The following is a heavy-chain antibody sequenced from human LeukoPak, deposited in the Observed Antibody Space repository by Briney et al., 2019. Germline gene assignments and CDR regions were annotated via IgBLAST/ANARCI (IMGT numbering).Heavy chain of an antibody. CDR3: ARPYCSSTSCYGYFDY. Sequence: GASLQISCQGSGSIFTSYWIGWVRQLPGKGVEWMGIIYPGDSDTRYSPSFQGQVTISADKSISTAYLQWSSLEASDTATYYCARPYCSSTSCYGYFDYWGQGTLVTVSS. CDR1: GSIFTSYW. V-gene: IGHV5-51*01. CDR2: IYPGDSDT. D-gene: IGHD2-2*01. J-gene: IGHJ4*02.